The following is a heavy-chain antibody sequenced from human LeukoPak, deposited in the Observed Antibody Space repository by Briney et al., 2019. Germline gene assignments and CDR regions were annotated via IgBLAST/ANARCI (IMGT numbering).Heavy chain of an antibody. CDR2: IYYSGST. D-gene: IGHD2-2*01. V-gene: IGHV4-39*01. CDR3: TYLAPHCRSTSCYDLSDV. J-gene: IGHJ6*02. CDR1: GGSISSSSYY. Sequence: PSETLSLTCTVSGGSISSSSYYWGWIRQPPGKGLEWIGSIYYSGSTYYNPSLKSRVTISVDTSKNQFSLKLSSVTAADTAVYYCTYLAPHCRSTSCYDLSDVWGQGTTVTVSS.